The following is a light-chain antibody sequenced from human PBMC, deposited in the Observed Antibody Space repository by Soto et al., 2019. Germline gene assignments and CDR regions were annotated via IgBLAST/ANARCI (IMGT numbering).Light chain of an antibody. J-gene: IGLJ1*01. CDR1: SSNIGSAT. CDR2: SNN. V-gene: IGLV1-44*01. Sequence: QSVLTQPPSASGTPGQRVTISCSGSSSNIGSATVDWYQQLPGTAPTLLIYSNNERPLGVPDRFSGSKSGTSASLAISGLQSEDEADYDCAAWDDSLNAYVFGSGTKVTVL. CDR3: AAWDDSLNAYV.